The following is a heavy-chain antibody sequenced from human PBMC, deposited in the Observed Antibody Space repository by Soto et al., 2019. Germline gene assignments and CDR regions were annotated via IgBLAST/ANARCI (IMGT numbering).Heavy chain of an antibody. CDR1: GFTFSTYS. CDR2: ISSSSTYI. J-gene: IGHJ4*02. Sequence: GGSLKLSCAASGFTFSTYSMNWVRQAPGKGLEWVSYISSSSTYIYYADSVKGRFTISRDNAKNSLYLQMNSLRAEDTAVYYCLIAVAGSFAPDYWGQGTLVTVSS. V-gene: IGHV3-21*01. CDR3: LIAVAGSFAPDY. D-gene: IGHD6-19*01.